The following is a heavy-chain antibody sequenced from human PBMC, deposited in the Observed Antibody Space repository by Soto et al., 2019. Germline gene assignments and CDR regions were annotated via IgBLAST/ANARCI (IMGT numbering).Heavy chain of an antibody. CDR1: GFTFSSYA. V-gene: IGHV3-30-3*01. Sequence: GGSLRLSCAASGFTFSSYAMHWVRQAPGKGLEWVAVISYDGSNKYYADSVKGRFTISRDNSKNTLYLQMNSLRAEDTAVYYCARDGCPPNPSGGVCATFPFVESDYFQHWGQGTLVTVSS. CDR2: ISYDGSNK. D-gene: IGHD2-15*01. J-gene: IGHJ1*01. CDR3: ARDGCPPNPSGGVCATFPFVESDYFQH.